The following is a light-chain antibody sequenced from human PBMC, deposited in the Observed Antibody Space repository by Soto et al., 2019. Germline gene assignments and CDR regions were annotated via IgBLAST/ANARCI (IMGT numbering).Light chain of an antibody. CDR2: EVS. Sequence: QSALTQPPSASGSPGQSVTICCTGTSSDVGGYNYVSWYQQHPGKAPKLMIYEVSKRPSGVPDRFSGSKSGNTASLTVSGLQAEDEADYYCSSYAGSNNLVFGAGTKLTVL. J-gene: IGLJ2*01. CDR3: SSYAGSNNLV. CDR1: SSDVGGYNY. V-gene: IGLV2-8*01.